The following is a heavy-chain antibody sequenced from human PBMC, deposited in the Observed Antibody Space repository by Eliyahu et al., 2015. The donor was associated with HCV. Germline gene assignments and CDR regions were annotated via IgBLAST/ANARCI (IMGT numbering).Heavy chain of an antibody. CDR3: ARGTVAAAGIAPLDY. D-gene: IGHD6-13*01. J-gene: IGHJ4*02. CDR2: IFPGDSDT. CDR1: GYSFTTYW. Sequence: EVQLVQSGAQVKKPDESLTIFCKGSGYSFTTYWLAWVRQMPGKDLQWMGIIFPGDSDTRYNPSFQGHVTISADTSTNTAFLQWASLKTSDSAMYYCARGTVAAAGIAPLDYWGQGTQVTVSS. V-gene: IGHV5-51*03.